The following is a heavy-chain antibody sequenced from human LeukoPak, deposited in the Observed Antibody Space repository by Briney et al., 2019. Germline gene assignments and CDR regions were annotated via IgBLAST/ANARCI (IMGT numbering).Heavy chain of an antibody. CDR3: ARGPAGYN. D-gene: IGHD1-1*01. CDR1: GFTFSSYA. CDR2: ISYDGSNK. Sequence: GGSLRLSCAASGFTFSSYAMHWVRQAPGKGLEWVAVISYDGSNKYYADSVKGRFTISRDILKNTLYLQMNSLRAEDTAVYYCARGPAGYNWGQGTLVTVSS. J-gene: IGHJ4*02. V-gene: IGHV3-30*14.